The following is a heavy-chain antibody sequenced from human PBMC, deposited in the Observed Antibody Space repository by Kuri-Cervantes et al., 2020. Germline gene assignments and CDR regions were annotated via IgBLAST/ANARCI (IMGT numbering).Heavy chain of an antibody. CDR1: GGSISSSSYY. CDR2: IYYSGST. Sequence: GSLRLSCTVSGGSISSSSYYWGWIRQPPGKGLEWIGYIYYSGSTNYNPSLKSRVTISVDTSKNQFSLKLSSVTAADTAVYYCARDSGWYGRDWFDPWGQGTLVTVSS. CDR3: ARDSGWYGRDWFDP. J-gene: IGHJ5*02. V-gene: IGHV4-61*01. D-gene: IGHD6-19*01.